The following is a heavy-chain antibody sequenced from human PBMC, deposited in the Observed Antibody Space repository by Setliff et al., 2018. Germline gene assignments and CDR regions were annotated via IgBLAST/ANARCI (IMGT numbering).Heavy chain of an antibody. CDR1: GFTFSSYS. CDR2: ISSSSSYI. J-gene: IGHJ4*02. V-gene: IGHV3-21*01. Sequence: GSLRLSCAASGFTFSSYSMNWVRQAPGKGLEWVSSISSSSSYIYYADSVKGRFTISRDSAKNSLYLQMNSLRAEDTAVYYCARGRYCSSGSCYFDYWGQGRLVTVSS. CDR3: ARGRYCSSGSCYFDY. D-gene: IGHD2-15*01.